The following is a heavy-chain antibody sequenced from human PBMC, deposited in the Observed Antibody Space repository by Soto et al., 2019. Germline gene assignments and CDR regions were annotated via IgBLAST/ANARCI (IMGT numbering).Heavy chain of an antibody. V-gene: IGHV5-51*01. CDR1: GYSFTSYW. CDR2: IYPGDSDT. CDR3: ATPTSTATTYYYYGMDV. J-gene: IGHJ6*02. D-gene: IGHD1-26*01. Sequence: GESLKISCKGSGYSFTSYWIGWVRQMPGKGLEWMGIIYPGDSDTRYSPSFQGQVTISADKSISTAYLQWSSLKASDTAMYYCATPTSTATTYYYYGMDVWGQGTTVTVSS.